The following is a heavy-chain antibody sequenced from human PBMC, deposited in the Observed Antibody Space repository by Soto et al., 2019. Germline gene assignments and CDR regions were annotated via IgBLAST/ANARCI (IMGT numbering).Heavy chain of an antibody. Sequence: GGSLRLSCAVSGFTVSDAWMTWVRQAPGKGLEWVGRIKSKTDGGTAEYAAPVKGRFTISRDDSKNTLYLQMNSLRIEDTAIYYCATEMTYTVTTDYWGQGTLVTVSS. V-gene: IGHV3-15*05. CDR1: GFTVSDAW. CDR3: ATEMTYTVTTDY. D-gene: IGHD4-4*01. J-gene: IGHJ4*02. CDR2: IKSKTDGGTA.